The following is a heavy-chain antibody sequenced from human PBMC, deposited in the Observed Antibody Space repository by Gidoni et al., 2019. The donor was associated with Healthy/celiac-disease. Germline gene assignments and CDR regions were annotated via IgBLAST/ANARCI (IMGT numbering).Heavy chain of an antibody. J-gene: IGHJ4*02. D-gene: IGHD1-26*01. Sequence: QVQLVQSGADVKKPGAAVKVSCKASGYPFTGYYMHWVRQAPGQGLEWMGWINPNSGDTNYAQKFQGWVTMTRDTSISTAYMELRRLRSDDTAIYYCARDSGSYWRIDYWGQGTLVTVSS. CDR2: INPNSGDT. V-gene: IGHV1-2*04. CDR3: ARDSGSYWRIDY. CDR1: GYPFTGYY.